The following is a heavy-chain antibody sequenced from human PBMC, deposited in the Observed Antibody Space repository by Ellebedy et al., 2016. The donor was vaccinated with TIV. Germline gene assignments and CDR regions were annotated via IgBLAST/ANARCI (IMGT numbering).Heavy chain of an antibody. CDR3: ASFLIVVVTDTTFDY. D-gene: IGHD2-21*02. J-gene: IGHJ4*02. CDR1: GGFISSSSYY. Sequence: MPSETLSLTCTVSGGFISSSSYYWGWIRQPPGKGLEWIGSIYYSGSTFYNPSLKSRVTISVDTSKNQFFLKLSSVTAADTAVYYCASFLIVVVTDTTFDYWGQGTLVTVSS. V-gene: IGHV4-39*01. CDR2: IYYSGST.